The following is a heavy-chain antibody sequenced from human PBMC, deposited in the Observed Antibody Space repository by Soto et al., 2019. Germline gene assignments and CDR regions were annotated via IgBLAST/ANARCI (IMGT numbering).Heavy chain of an antibody. CDR3: ARVTRHCTNGVCGFDY. Sequence: EVQLVESGGGLVQPGGSLRLSCAASGFTFSSYWMGWVRQAPGKGLEWVANIKQHGSEKYYVDSVKGRFTISRDNAKNSLYLQMNSLRAEDTAVNYCARVTRHCTNGVCGFDYWGQGTLVTVSS. CDR2: IKQHGSEK. CDR1: GFTFSSYW. V-gene: IGHV3-7*01. J-gene: IGHJ4*02. D-gene: IGHD2-8*01.